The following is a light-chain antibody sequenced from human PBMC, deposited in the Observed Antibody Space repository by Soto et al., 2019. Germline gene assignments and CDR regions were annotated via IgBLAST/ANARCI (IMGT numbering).Light chain of an antibody. Sequence: EIVMTQSPATLSVSPGERATLSCRASQSVSSNLAWYQQKPGQAPRLLIYGASTRATGIPARFSVSGSGTEFTLTISSLQSEDFAVYYCQQYNNWLRTFGQGTKVEIK. CDR3: QQYNNWLRT. CDR2: GAS. V-gene: IGKV3-15*01. CDR1: QSVSSN. J-gene: IGKJ1*01.